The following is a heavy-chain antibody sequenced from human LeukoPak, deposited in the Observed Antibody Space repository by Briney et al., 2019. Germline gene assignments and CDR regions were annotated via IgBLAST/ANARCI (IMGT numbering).Heavy chain of an antibody. CDR2: IYYSGST. V-gene: IGHV4-31*03. J-gene: IGHJ4*02. CDR1: GGSISSGGYY. Sequence: SETLSLTCTVSGGSISSGGYYWSWIRQHPGKGLEWIGYIYYSGSTYYNPSLKSRVTISVDTSKNQFSLKLSSVTAADTAVYYCARAIRGTPRYFDYWGQGTLVTVSS. CDR3: ARAIRGTPRYFDY. D-gene: IGHD3-16*01.